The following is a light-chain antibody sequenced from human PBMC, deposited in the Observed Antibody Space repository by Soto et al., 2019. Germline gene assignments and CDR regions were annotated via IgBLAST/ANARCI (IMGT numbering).Light chain of an antibody. Sequence: IQLTQSPSSLSASVGDRVTVTCRASDDITNYLAWYQQKAGKAPNLLIYDASTLYSGVPSRFSGSGSGTDFTLTISGLQPEDFATYYYQQLSRYPSTFSGATKVDIK. CDR1: DDITNY. CDR2: DAS. CDR3: QQLSRYPST. V-gene: IGKV1-9*01. J-gene: IGKJ4*01.